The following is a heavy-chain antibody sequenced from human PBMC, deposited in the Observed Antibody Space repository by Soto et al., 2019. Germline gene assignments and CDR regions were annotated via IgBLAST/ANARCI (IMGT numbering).Heavy chain of an antibody. V-gene: IGHV4-34*01. CDR1: GGSFSGYY. D-gene: IGHD1-26*01. Sequence: QVQLQQCGAGLLKPSETLSLTCAVYGGSFSGYYWSWIRQPPGKGLEWIGEINHSGSTNYNPSLKGLVTISVDTAKNQFSLKLSSVTAADTAVYYCARATIMKRSPPRYWVQGTLVTVSS. CDR2: INHSGST. J-gene: IGHJ4*02. CDR3: ARATIMKRSPPRY.